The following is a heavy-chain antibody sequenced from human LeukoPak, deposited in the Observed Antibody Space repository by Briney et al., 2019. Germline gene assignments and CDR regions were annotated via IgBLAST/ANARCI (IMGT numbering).Heavy chain of an antibody. CDR3: ARDKDGTLWFGELGYS. Sequence: GRSLRLSCAASGFTFSTYGMQWVRQAPGKGLEGVSITSYDGSSKFYADSVQGRFTISRDNSKNTLYLQMNSLRAEDTAVYYCARDKDGTLWFGELGYSWGQGTLVTVSS. CDR2: TSYDGSSK. V-gene: IGHV3-30*03. CDR1: GFTFSTYG. D-gene: IGHD3-10*01. J-gene: IGHJ4*02.